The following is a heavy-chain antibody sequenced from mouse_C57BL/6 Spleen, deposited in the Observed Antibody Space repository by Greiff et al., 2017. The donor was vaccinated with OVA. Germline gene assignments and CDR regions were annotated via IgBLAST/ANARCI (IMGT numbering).Heavy chain of an antibody. V-gene: IGHV5-9*01. CDR1: GFTFSSYT. CDR2: ISGGGGNT. J-gene: IGHJ2*01. CDR3: ARRQDYDEKDYFDY. Sequence: EVKLMESGGGLVKPGGSLKLSCAASGFTFSSYTMSWVRQTPEKRLEWVATISGGGGNTYYPDSVKGRFTISRDDAKNTLYLQMSSLRSEDTALYYGARRQDYDEKDYFDYWGQGTTLTVSS. D-gene: IGHD2-4*01.